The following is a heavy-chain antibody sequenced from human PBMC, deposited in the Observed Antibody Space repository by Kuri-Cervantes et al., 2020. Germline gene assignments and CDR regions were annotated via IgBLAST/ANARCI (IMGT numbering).Heavy chain of an antibody. Sequence: GGSLRLSCAASGFTFDDYAMHWVRQAPGKGLEWVSDISWNSGSIGYADSVKGRFTISRDNAKNSLYLQMNSLRAEDTALYYCAKANWNYEGRVAFDIWGQGTMVTDSS. J-gene: IGHJ3*02. CDR2: ISWNSGSI. CDR1: GFTFDDYA. CDR3: AKANWNYEGRVAFDI. D-gene: IGHD1-7*01. V-gene: IGHV3-9*01.